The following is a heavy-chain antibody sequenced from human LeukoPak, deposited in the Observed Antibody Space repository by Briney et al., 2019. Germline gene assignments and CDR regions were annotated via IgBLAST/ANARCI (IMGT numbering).Heavy chain of an antibody. Sequence: GGSLRPSCAASGFTFSSYGMHWVRQAPGKGLEWVAVISYDGSNKYYADSVKGRFTISRDNSKNTLYLQMNSLRAEDTAVYYCAKDGVTTSCFDYWGQGTLVTVSS. CDR3: AKDGVTTSCFDY. CDR1: GFTFSSYG. CDR2: ISYDGSNK. V-gene: IGHV3-30*18. D-gene: IGHD4-17*01. J-gene: IGHJ4*02.